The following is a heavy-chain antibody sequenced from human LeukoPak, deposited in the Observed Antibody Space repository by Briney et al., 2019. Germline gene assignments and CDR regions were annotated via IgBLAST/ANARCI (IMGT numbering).Heavy chain of an antibody. CDR3: AKVRFGVTARYHFDF. V-gene: IGHV3-21*04. J-gene: IGHJ4*02. D-gene: IGHD3-10*01. Sequence: SGGSLRLSCAASGFTFSRYSMNWVRQAQGKGVEWVSTISSSSSDIYYADSVKGRFTISRDNANNSLYLQMHSLRAEDTAVYYCAKVRFGVTARYHFDFWGQGTLVTVSS. CDR2: ISSSSSDI. CDR1: GFTFSRYS.